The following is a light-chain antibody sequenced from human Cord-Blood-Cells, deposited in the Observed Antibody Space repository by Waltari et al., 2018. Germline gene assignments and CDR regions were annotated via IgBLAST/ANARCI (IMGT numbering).Light chain of an antibody. Sequence: EIVLTQFPCTLSLSPGERATLSCRASQSVSSSYLAWYQQKPGQAPRLLSYGASSRATGIPDRFSGSGSGTDFTLTISRLEPEDFAVYYCQQYGSSRTFGQGTKVESK. CDR3: QQYGSSRT. CDR2: GAS. J-gene: IGKJ1*01. V-gene: IGKV3-20*01. CDR1: QSVSSSY.